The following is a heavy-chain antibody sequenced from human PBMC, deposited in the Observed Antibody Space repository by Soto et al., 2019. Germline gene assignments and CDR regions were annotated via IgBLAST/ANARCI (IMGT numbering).Heavy chain of an antibody. D-gene: IGHD3-3*01. CDR2: ISGSGGST. CDR3: AKGPSYLEWLLSPEGYFDL. J-gene: IGHJ2*01. CDR1: GFTFSSYA. V-gene: IGHV3-23*01. Sequence: EVQLLESGGGLVQPGGSLRLSCAASGFTFSSYAMSWVRQAPGKGLEWVSAISGSGGSTYYADSVKGRFTISRDNSKNTLYLHMNSLRAEDTAVYYCAKGPSYLEWLLSPEGYFDLWGRGTLVTVSS.